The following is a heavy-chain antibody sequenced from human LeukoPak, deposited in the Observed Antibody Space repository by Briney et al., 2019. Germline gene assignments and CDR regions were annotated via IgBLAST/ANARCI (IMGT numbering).Heavy chain of an antibody. V-gene: IGHV3-23*01. CDR2: ISFSVANT. D-gene: IGHD5-18*01. Sequence: GGSLRLSCAASGFTFSSYAMSWVRQAPGKGLEWVSTISFSVANTYSADPVKGRFTISRDNSKNTLYLQMNSLRGDDTAVYYCAKDFGASGYSSFGSWGQGTLVTVSS. J-gene: IGHJ5*01. CDR1: GFTFSSYA. CDR3: AKDFGASGYSSFGS.